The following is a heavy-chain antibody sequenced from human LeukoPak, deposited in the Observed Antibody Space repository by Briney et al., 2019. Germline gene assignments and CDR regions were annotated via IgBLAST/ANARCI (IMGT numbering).Heavy chain of an antibody. CDR2: IYYSGST. D-gene: IGHD1-26*01. J-gene: IGHJ4*02. Sequence: SETLSLTCTVSGGSISSSSYYWGWIRQPPGKGLEWIGSIYYSGSTYYNPSLKSRVTISVDTSKNQFSLKLSSVTAADTAVYYCARRVGAKDFDYWGQGTLVTVSS. CDR1: GGSISSSSYY. CDR3: ARRVGAKDFDY. V-gene: IGHV4-39*01.